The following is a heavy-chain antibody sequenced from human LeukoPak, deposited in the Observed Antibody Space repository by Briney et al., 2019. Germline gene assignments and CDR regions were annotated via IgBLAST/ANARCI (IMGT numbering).Heavy chain of an antibody. CDR2: INWNGGST. J-gene: IGHJ4*02. V-gene: IGHV3-20*04. CDR1: GFTIDDYG. CDR3: ARSDGSGSYSFRGYFDY. D-gene: IGHD3-10*01. Sequence: PGGSLRLSCAASGFTIDDYGMSWVRQAPGKGLEWVSGINWNGGSTGYADSVKGRFTISRDNAKNSLYLQMNSLRAEDTALYYCARSDGSGSYSFRGYFDYWGQGTLVTVSS.